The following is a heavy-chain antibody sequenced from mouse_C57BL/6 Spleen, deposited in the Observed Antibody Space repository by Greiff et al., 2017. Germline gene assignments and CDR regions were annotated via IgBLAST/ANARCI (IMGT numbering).Heavy chain of an antibody. CDR3: TRDREFYYSGSSYLWYFDY. Sequence: EVKLMESGEGLVKPGGSLKLSCAASGFTFSSYAMYWVRQTPEKRLEWVAYISSGGDYIYYADTVKGRFTISRDNARNTLYLQMSSLKSEDTAMYDCTRDREFYYSGSSYLWYFDYWGQGTTLTVSS. CDR2: ISSGGDYI. J-gene: IGHJ2*01. D-gene: IGHD1-1*01. V-gene: IGHV5-9-1*02. CDR1: GFTFSSYA.